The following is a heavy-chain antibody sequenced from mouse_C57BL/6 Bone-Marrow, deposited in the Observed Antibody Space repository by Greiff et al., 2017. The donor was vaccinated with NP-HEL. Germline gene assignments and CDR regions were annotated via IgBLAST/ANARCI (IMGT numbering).Heavy chain of an antibody. V-gene: IGHV5-16*01. CDR2: INYDGSST. D-gene: IGHD2-1*01. CDR3: ARGNYYGNYYAMDY. Sequence: EVKLVESEGGLVQPGSSMKLSCTASGFTFSDYYMAWVRQVPEKGLEWVANINYDGSSTYYLDSLKSRFIISRDNAKNILYLQMSSLKSEDTATYYCARGNYYGNYYAMDYWGQGTSVTVSS. J-gene: IGHJ4*01. CDR1: GFTFSDYY.